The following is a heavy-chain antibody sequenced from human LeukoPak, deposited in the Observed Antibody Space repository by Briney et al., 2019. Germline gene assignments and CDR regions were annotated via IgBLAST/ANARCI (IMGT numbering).Heavy chain of an antibody. CDR1: GGSISSYY. J-gene: IGHJ5*02. V-gene: IGHV4-59*01. CDR3: AQGNWFDP. Sequence: SETLSLTCTVSGGSISSYYWSWIRQPPGKGLEWIGYIYYSGSTNYNPSLKSRVTISVDTSKNQFSLKLSPVTAADTAVYCCAQGNWFDPWGQGTLVTVSS. CDR2: IYYSGST.